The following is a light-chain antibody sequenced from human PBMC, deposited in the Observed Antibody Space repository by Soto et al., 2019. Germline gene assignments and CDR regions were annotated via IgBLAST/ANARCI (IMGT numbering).Light chain of an antibody. J-gene: IGLJ1*01. CDR3: GSYTGRNTYV. V-gene: IGLV2-8*01. CDR1: SSDVGGYNY. Sequence: QSVLTQPPSASGSPGQSVTISCTGTSSDVGGYNYVSWYQQHPGKAPKLMIYEVNKRPSGVPDRFSGSKSGNTASLTVSGLQAEDEADYYCGSYTGRNTYVFGTGTKVTVL. CDR2: EVN.